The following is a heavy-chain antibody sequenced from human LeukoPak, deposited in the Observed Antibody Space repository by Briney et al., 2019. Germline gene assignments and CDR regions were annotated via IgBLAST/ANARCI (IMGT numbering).Heavy chain of an antibody. Sequence: GFSLRLSCAASGFSFSSYAMSWVRQAPGAGLEWTSAISGSVGSTYYADSVKGRLTISRDNSKNTMYLQMTSLRAEDTAVYYCAKALSTSLAYYYYYGMDVWGQGTTVTVSS. V-gene: IGHV3-23*01. CDR3: AKALSTSLAYYYYYGMDV. J-gene: IGHJ6*02. CDR1: GFSFSSYA. CDR2: ISGSVGST. D-gene: IGHD2-2*01.